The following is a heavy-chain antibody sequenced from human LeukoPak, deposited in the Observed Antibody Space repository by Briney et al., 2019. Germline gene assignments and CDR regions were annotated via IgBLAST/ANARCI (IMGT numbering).Heavy chain of an antibody. CDR2: IYHSGST. CDR1: GGSISIYY. Sequence: SETLSLTCTLSGGSISIYYWSWIRQPPGKGLEWIGYIYHSGSTNYNPSLKSRVTISVDTSKNQFSLKLSSVTAADTAVYYCARGGGYASPIGYWGQGALVTVSS. CDR3: ARGGGYASPIGY. J-gene: IGHJ4*02. D-gene: IGHD5-12*01. V-gene: IGHV4-59*01.